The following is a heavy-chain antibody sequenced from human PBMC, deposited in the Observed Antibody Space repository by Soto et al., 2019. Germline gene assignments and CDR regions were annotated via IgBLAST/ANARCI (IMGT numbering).Heavy chain of an antibody. CDR3: ERDVYSKPSWRFHNWFDP. CDR1: GGSISIYY. Sequence: SETLSLTCTVSGGSISIYYWSLIRQPAGKGLEWIGRIYTSGSTNYNPSPKSRVTMSVDTSKNQFSLKLSSVTAAETAVYYCERDVYSKPSWRFHNWFDPWGQGTLVTVSS. J-gene: IGHJ5*02. CDR2: IYTSGST. V-gene: IGHV4-4*07. D-gene: IGHD6-13*01.